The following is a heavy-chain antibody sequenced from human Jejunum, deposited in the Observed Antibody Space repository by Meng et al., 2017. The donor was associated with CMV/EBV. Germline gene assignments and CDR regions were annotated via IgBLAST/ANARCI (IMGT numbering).Heavy chain of an antibody. D-gene: IGHD2-21*01. V-gene: IGHV3-7*01. CDR1: GFTFSSYA. CDR3: ARQKCGGDCDMDV. CDR2: IKQDGGEK. Sequence: SGFTFSSYAMSWVRQAPGKGLEWVANIKQDGGEKNYVDSVKGRFTISRDYAQNSLYLQMNSLRAEDTAVYYCARQKCGGDCDMDVWGQGTTVTVSS. J-gene: IGHJ6*02.